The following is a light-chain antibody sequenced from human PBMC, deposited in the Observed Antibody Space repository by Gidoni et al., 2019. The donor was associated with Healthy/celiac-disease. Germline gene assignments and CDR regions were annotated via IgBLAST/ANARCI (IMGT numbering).Light chain of an antibody. Sequence: DIVLTPSQVTLSLSPGERATLSCRASQSVSSSYLAWYQQKPGQAPRLLIYGAYSRATGIPHRCSGSGSGTDFTLTISRLEPEDVAVYYWQQYGSSLITFGQGTRLEIK. J-gene: IGKJ5*01. CDR1: QSVSSSY. CDR2: GAY. V-gene: IGKV3-20*01. CDR3: QQYGSSLIT.